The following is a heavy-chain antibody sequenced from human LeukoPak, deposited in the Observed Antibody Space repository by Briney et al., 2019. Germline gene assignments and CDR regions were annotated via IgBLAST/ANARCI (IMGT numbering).Heavy chain of an antibody. D-gene: IGHD2-21*02. CDR2: IYSSGST. CDR3: ARGGYCGGDCYFYY. CDR1: GGSISSSSYC. V-gene: IGHV4-61*02. J-gene: IGHJ4*02. Sequence: SETLSLTCTVSGGSISSSSYCWGWIRQPTGKGLEWIGRIYSSGSTNYNPSLKSRVTISVDTSKNQFSLKLSSVTAADTAVYYCARGGYCGGDCYFYYWGQGTLVTVSS.